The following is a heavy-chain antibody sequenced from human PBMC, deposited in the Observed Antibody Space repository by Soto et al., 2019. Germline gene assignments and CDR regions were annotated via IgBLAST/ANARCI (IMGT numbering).Heavy chain of an antibody. CDR2: IYFTGNT. CDR3: AGQTFTIAAASYGRSNWFDP. J-gene: IGHJ5*02. CDR1: GGSITSSSHF. Sequence: SETLSLTCTVSGGSITSSSHFWGWVRQPPGKGLEWIGTIYFTGNTYYTPSLKSRLTMSIDTSKNEFSLRLNSVTAADTAVYYCAGQTFTIAAASYGRSNWFDPWRPGTLVTAPQ. V-gene: IGHV4-39*01. D-gene: IGHD6-25*01.